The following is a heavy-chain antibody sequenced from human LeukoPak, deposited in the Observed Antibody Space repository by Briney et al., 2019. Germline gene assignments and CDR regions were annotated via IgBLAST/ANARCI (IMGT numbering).Heavy chain of an antibody. V-gene: IGHV4-4*02. Sequence: SETLSLTCGVSGGSIRSTNWWTWVRQPPGKGLEWIGEVHLDGRTNYSPSLQSRLAMSVDFSENHISLKLTSVTAADTAVYYCARDIATAGHFAFDYWGQGTLVTVSS. CDR1: GGSIRSTNW. J-gene: IGHJ4*02. CDR3: ARDIATAGHFAFDY. D-gene: IGHD6-13*01. CDR2: VHLDGRT.